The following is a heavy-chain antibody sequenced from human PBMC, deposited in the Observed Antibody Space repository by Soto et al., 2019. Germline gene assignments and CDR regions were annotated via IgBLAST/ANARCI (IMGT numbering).Heavy chain of an antibody. CDR2: ISSSSRYI. D-gene: IGHD3-9*01. CDR3: ARGFDILTGLLLHH. V-gene: IGHV3-21*01. J-gene: IGHJ1*01. Sequence: PGGSLRLSCAASGFTFSSYSMNWVRQAPGKGLEWVSSISSSSRYIYYPDSVKGRFTISRDNAKNSLYLQMSSLRAEDTAVYYCARGFDILTGLLLHHWGQGTLVTVSS. CDR1: GFTFSSYS.